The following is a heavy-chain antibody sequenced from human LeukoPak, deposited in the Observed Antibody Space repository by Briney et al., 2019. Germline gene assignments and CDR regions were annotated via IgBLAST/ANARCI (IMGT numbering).Heavy chain of an antibody. D-gene: IGHD3-10*01. CDR1: GFTFSSYW. V-gene: IGHV3-7*01. CDR3: AGDIFRGAFDI. CDR2: IKQDGSEK. Sequence: GGSLRLSCAASGFTFSSYWMSWVRQAPGKGLEWVANIKQDGSEKYYVDSVKGRFTISRDNAKNSLYLQMNSLRAEDTAVYYCAGDIFRGAFDIWGQETMVTVSS. J-gene: IGHJ3*02.